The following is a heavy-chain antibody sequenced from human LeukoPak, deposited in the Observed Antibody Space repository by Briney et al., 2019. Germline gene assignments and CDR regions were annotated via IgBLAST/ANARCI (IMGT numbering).Heavy chain of an antibody. CDR2: ISGSGGST. D-gene: IGHD6-19*01. Sequence: GGSLRLSCAASGFTVSSNYMSWVRQAPGKGLEWVSPISGSGGSTYYADSVKGRFTISRDNSKNTLYLQMNSLRAGDTAVYYCAKGQWLVDYWGQGTLVTVSS. J-gene: IGHJ4*02. CDR3: AKGQWLVDY. CDR1: GFTVSSNY. V-gene: IGHV3-23*01.